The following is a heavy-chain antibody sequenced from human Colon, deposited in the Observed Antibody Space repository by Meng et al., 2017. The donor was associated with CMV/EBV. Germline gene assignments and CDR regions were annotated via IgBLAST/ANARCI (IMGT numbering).Heavy chain of an antibody. CDR3: AKPRTAMSNNWFDP. CDR1: GVTFSNDG. J-gene: IGHJ5*02. D-gene: IGHD5-18*01. V-gene: IGHV3-30*18. Sequence: SGVTFSNDGMHWVRQAPGKGLEWVAVISYDGSNQYYADSVKGRFTVSRDNSKNMLYLQMNSLRTEDTAVYYCAKPRTAMSNNWFDPWGQGTLVTVSS. CDR2: ISYDGSNQ.